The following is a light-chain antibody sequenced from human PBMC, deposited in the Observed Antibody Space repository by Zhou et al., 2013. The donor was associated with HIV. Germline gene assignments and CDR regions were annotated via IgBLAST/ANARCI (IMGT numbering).Light chain of an antibody. Sequence: DIVLTQSPGTLSLSPGERATLSCRASQNIGNKLAWYRQKPGQSPSLLMYGATSRASGVPVRFSGTGSGTEFNLTISSLESGDFAVYYCQQYDTWPLTFGHGT. CDR3: QQYDTWPLT. CDR2: GAT. V-gene: IGKV3D-15*01. CDR1: QNIGNK. J-gene: IGKJ1*01.